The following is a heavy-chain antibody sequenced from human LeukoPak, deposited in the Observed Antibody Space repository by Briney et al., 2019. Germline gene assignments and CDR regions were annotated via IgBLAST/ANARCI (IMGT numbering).Heavy chain of an antibody. CDR1: GFTFSTYG. Sequence: GGSLRLSCAASGFTFSTYGMHWVRQAPGKGLEWVAVIWYDGSNKYYADSVKGRFTISRDNSKNTLYLQMNSLRAEDTAVYYCARGKMGYYGMDVWGQGTTVTVSS. CDR3: ARGKMGYYGMDV. D-gene: IGHD2-8*01. CDR2: IWYDGSNK. J-gene: IGHJ6*02. V-gene: IGHV3-33*01.